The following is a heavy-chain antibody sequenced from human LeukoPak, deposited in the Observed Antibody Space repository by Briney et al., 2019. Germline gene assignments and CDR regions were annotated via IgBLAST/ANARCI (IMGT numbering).Heavy chain of an antibody. J-gene: IGHJ5*02. V-gene: IGHV4-34*01. D-gene: IGHD1-1*01. CDR1: GGSISSYY. Sequence: PSETLSLTCTVSGGSISSYYWSWIRQPPGKGLEWIGEINHSGSTNYNPSLKSRVTISVDTSKNQFSLKLSSVTAADTAVYYCARDEQERGFDPWGQGTLVTVSS. CDR2: INHSGST. CDR3: ARDEQERGFDP.